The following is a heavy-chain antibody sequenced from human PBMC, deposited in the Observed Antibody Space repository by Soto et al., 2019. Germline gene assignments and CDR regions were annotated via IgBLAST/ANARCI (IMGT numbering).Heavy chain of an antibody. Sequence: QVQLPQWGAGLLKPSETLSLTCAVYGGSFSGYYWSWIRQPPGKGLEWIGEIKHSGSTNYNPSLKSRVTISVDTSKNLFSLNLSAVTAADTAVYYCARGRWLRSAFDYWGPGTQVTVSS. V-gene: IGHV4-34*01. CDR3: ARGRWLRSAFDY. D-gene: IGHD5-12*01. CDR1: GGSFSGYY. J-gene: IGHJ4*02. CDR2: IKHSGST.